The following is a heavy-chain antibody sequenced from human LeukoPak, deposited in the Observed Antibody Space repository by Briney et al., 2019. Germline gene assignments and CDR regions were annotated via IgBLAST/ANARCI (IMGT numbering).Heavy chain of an antibody. V-gene: IGHV3-23*01. CDR2: ISVSGGSA. D-gene: IGHD3-22*01. J-gene: IGHJ3*01. Sequence: GGSLRLSCAASGFTFSNSDMNWVRQAPGKGLEWVSFISVSGGSAQYADSVRGRFTISRDNSKNTLYLQMNSLRAEDTAVYYCAKAGSYSEISVYPLASFDFWGQGTMVTVSS. CDR1: GFTFSNSD. CDR3: AKAGSYSEISVYPLASFDF.